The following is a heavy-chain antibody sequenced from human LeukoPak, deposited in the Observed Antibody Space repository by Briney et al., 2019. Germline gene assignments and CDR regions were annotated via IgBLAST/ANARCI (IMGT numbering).Heavy chain of an antibody. Sequence: GGSLRLSCAASGFSFSVYAVHWVRQAPAKGLEWVAVISYDGSKKFYADSVKGRFTISRDNSENTLYLQMNSLRAEDTAVYYCARGGWIQTANTLFDYWGQGTLVTVSS. V-gene: IGHV3-30-3*01. J-gene: IGHJ4*02. CDR2: ISYDGSKK. CDR1: GFSFSVYA. D-gene: IGHD5-18*01. CDR3: ARGGWIQTANTLFDY.